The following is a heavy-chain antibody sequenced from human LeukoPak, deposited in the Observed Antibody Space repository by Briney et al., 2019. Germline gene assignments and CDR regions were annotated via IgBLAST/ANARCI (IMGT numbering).Heavy chain of an antibody. V-gene: IGHV1-18*04. Sequence: GASVKVSCKASGYTFTGYYMHWVRQAPGQGLEWMGWISAYNGNTNYAQKLQGRVTMTTDTSTSTAYMELRSLRSDDTAVYYCARDRSIAAAALGYWGQGTLVTVSS. CDR1: GYTFTGYY. J-gene: IGHJ4*02. CDR3: ARDRSIAAAALGY. D-gene: IGHD6-13*01. CDR2: ISAYNGNT.